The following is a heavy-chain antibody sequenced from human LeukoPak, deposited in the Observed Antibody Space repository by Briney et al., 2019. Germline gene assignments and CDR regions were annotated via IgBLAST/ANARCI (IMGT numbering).Heavy chain of an antibody. CDR1: GDTFTTYD. CDR2: LNPNSGNT. D-gene: IGHD4-17*01. CDR3: ARSTTGARRKYDY. J-gene: IGHJ4*02. V-gene: IGHV1-8*01. Sequence: ASVKVSCKASGDTFTTYDVNWVRQATGQGLEWMGWLNPNSGNTGYVQKFQGRVTMTMNTSISTAYMELTSLTSEDTAVYYCARSTTGARRKYDYWGQGTLVTVSS.